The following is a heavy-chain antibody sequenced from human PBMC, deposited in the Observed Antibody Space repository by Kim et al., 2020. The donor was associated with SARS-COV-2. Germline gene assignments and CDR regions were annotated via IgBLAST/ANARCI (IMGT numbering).Heavy chain of an antibody. CDR3: TTDRFYDYVWGPGAFDI. Sequence: GGSLRLSCAASGFTFSNAWMSWVRQAPGKGLEWVGRIKSKTDGGTTDYAAPVKGRFTISRDDSKNTLYLQMNSLKTEDTAVYYCTTDRFYDYVWGPGAFDIWGQGTMVTVSS. D-gene: IGHD3-16*01. CDR1: GFTFSNAW. J-gene: IGHJ3*02. CDR2: IKSKTDGGTT. V-gene: IGHV3-15*01.